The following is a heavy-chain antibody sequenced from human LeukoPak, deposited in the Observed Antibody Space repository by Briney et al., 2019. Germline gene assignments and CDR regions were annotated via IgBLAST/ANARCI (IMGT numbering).Heavy chain of an antibody. CDR2: INPNSGGT. Sequence: GASVKVSCKASGYTFTGYYMRWVRQAPGHGLEWTGWINPNSGGTNYAQKFQGRVTMTRDTSISTAYMELSRLRSDDTAVYYCATTTSSSWYYYYLDVWGKGTTVTVSS. V-gene: IGHV1-2*02. J-gene: IGHJ6*03. CDR1: GYTFTGYY. D-gene: IGHD6-13*01. CDR3: ATTTSSSWYYYYLDV.